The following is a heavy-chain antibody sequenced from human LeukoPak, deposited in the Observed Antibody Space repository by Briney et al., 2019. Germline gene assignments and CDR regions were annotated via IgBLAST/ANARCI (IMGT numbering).Heavy chain of an antibody. J-gene: IGHJ4*02. CDR1: GFTFSDFH. Sequence: GGSLRLSCTASGFTFSDFHMSWIRQAPGKGPEWVSHISGSGYAIHHPGSVKGRFTISRDNAKNSLYLQMNSLRVEDSAVYYCARLSGTYSRGGDHWGQGTLVTVSS. CDR2: ISGSGYAI. D-gene: IGHD1-26*01. V-gene: IGHV3-11*01. CDR3: ARLSGTYSRGGDH.